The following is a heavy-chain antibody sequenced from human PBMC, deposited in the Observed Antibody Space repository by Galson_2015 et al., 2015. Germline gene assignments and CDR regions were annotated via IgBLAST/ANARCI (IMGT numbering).Heavy chain of an antibody. CDR2: ISGSGGST. CDR1: GFTFSNYA. D-gene: IGHD4-11*01. V-gene: IGHV3-23*01. CDR3: ARGFLISTVLNWFDP. Sequence: SLRLSCAASGFTFSNYAMSWVRQAPGKGLEWVSGISGSGGSTYYRDSVKGRFTISRDNSKNTLYLQMNSLRAEDTAVYYCARGFLISTVLNWFDPWGQGTLVTVSS. J-gene: IGHJ5*02.